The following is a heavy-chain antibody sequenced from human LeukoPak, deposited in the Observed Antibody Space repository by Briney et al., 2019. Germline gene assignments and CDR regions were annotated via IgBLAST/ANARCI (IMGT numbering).Heavy chain of an antibody. V-gene: IGHV1-2*02. CDR2: INPTSGGT. CDR3: ARDLGVTTETSLVY. D-gene: IGHD4-11*01. Sequence: AASVKVSCKASGYTFTDYYIHWVRQAPGQGLEWMGWINPTSGGTNSAQKFQGRFTMTRDTSIRTAYMELSRLRSDDTAVYYCARDLGVTTETSLVYWGQGTLVTVSS. J-gene: IGHJ4*02. CDR1: GYTFTDYY.